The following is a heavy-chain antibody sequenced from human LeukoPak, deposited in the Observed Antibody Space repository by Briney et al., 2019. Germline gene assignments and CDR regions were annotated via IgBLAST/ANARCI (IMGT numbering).Heavy chain of an antibody. CDR2: IKSKTDGGTT. J-gene: IGHJ6*03. Sequence: VTAGGSLRLSCATSGFTFSNAWMSWVRQAPGKGLEWVGRIKSKTDGGTTDYAAPVKGRFTISRDDSKNTLYLQMNSLKTEDTAVYYCTTSGVTTTYYYYYMDVWGKGTTVTVSS. CDR1: GFTFSNAW. V-gene: IGHV3-15*01. D-gene: IGHD3-10*01. CDR3: TTSGVTTTYYYYYMDV.